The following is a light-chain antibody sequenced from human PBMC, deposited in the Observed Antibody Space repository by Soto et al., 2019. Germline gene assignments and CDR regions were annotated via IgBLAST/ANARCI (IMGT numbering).Light chain of an antibody. CDR3: QQYKTYPRT. J-gene: IGKJ1*01. Sequence: DIQMTQSPSTLSASVGDRITITCRASQNINTWFAWYQQIPGKAPKLLIYAGSTLTRRVPSRFSGSGSGTEFTLTISSLQPDDFATFYCQQYKTYPRTFGQGTTVEVK. CDR1: QNINTW. CDR2: AGS. V-gene: IGKV1-5*03.